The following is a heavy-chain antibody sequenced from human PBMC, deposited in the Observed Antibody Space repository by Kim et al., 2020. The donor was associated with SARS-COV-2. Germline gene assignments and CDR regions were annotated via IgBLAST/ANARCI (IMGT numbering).Heavy chain of an antibody. J-gene: IGHJ4*02. D-gene: IGHD3-10*01. CDR3: VRGGMGVTTSSDY. V-gene: IGHV3-74*01. Sequence: YADSVKGRITISRDNAKNTLYLQMNHLRAEDTAMYYWVRGGMGVTTSSDYWGQGTLVAVSS.